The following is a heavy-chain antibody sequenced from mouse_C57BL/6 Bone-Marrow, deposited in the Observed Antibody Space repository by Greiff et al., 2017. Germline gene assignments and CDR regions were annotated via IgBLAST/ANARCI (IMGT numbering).Heavy chain of an antibody. CDR2: ISDGGSYT. Sequence: EVQLVESGGGLVKPGGSLKLSCAASGFTFSSYAMSWVRQTPEKRLEWVATISDGGSYTYYPDNVKGRFTISRDNAKNNLYLQMSHLKSEDTAMYYCAREDYGRSPYWGQGTLVTVSA. CDR3: AREDYGRSPY. J-gene: IGHJ3*01. V-gene: IGHV5-4*01. CDR1: GFTFSSYA. D-gene: IGHD1-1*01.